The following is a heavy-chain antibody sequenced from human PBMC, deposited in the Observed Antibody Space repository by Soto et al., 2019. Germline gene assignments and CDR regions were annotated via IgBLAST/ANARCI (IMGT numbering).Heavy chain of an antibody. J-gene: IGHJ5*02. Sequence: SETLSLTCTVSGGSIRSGGYYWSWIRQHPGKGLEWIGYIYYSGSTYYNPSLKSRVTVSVDTSKNQFSLKLSSVAAADTAVYYCARDQRDSKDQGNWFDPWGQGTLVTVSS. D-gene: IGHD2-21*01. V-gene: IGHV4-31*03. CDR2: IYYSGST. CDR3: ARDQRDSKDQGNWFDP. CDR1: GGSIRSGGYY.